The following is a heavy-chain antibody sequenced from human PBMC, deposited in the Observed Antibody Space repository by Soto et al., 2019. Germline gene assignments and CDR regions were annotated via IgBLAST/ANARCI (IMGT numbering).Heavy chain of an antibody. CDR1: GGSIYRSGYY. Sequence: SETLSLICTVSGGSIYRSGYYWGWIRQPPGRGLEWIGNIDYNGVTYSNPSLKSRVTISRDTSKNQFSLKLTSVTAADTALYYCGKVLVGATGHTDSDSWGPGTLVTVSS. V-gene: IGHV4-39*01. CDR2: IDYNGVT. D-gene: IGHD2-15*01. J-gene: IGHJ4*02. CDR3: GKVLVGATGHTDSDS.